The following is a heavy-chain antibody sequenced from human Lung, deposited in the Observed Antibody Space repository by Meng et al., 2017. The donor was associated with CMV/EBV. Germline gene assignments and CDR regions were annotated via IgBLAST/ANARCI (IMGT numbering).Heavy chain of an antibody. CDR1: VFIVSNKY. CDR3: ARGEVPAIIDY. J-gene: IGHJ4*02. V-gene: IGHV3-66*01. D-gene: IGHD2-2*01. Sequence: VQLVESVGGLVQPAGSPNLTWEASVFIVSNKYMNWVRQAPGKGLEWVSVIYSGGSTYYTDSVKCRFTISRDNSKNTLYLQMNSLRTEDTAVYYCARGEVPAIIDYWGQGILVTVSS. CDR2: IYSGGST.